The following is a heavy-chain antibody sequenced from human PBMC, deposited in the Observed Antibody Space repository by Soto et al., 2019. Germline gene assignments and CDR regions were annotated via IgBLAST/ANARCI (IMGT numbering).Heavy chain of an antibody. D-gene: IGHD3-10*01. V-gene: IGHV1-3*01. CDR2: INAGNGNT. Sequence: ASVKVSCKASGYTFTSYAMHWVRQAPGQRLEWMGWINAGNGNTKYSQKFRGRVTITRDTSASTAYMELSSLRSEDTAVYFFARFGHYYYGSGSYYPLDYWGQGTLVTVSS. CDR1: GYTFTSYA. CDR3: ARFGHYYYGSGSYYPLDY. J-gene: IGHJ4*02.